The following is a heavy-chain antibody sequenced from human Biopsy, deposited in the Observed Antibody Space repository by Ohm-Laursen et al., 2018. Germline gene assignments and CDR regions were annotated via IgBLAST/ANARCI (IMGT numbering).Heavy chain of an antibody. CDR1: SYTFTDYN. CDR3: ARDPLNGHKHFDY. Sequence: ESSVKVSCKASSYTFTDYNIHWMRQAPGQGLEWLGYINCKTGATNYAQKFQSTVTMTRDTSISTAYLALGSLRSADTAIYYCARDPLNGHKHFDYWGQGSLVTVSS. V-gene: IGHV1-2*02. D-gene: IGHD2-8*01. CDR2: INCKTGAT. J-gene: IGHJ4*02.